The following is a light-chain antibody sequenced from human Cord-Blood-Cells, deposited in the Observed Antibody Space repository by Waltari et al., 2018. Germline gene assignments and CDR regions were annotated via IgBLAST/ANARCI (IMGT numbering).Light chain of an antibody. Sequence: SYVLTQPPSVSVAPGKTARITCGGNNIGSKSVHWYQQKPCQAPVLVVYYDRARPAGIPERFSGSNSGNTATLTISRVEAGDEADYYCQVWDSSSDHWVFGGGTKLTVL. J-gene: IGLJ3*02. CDR2: YDR. CDR1: NIGSKS. V-gene: IGLV3-21*04. CDR3: QVWDSSSDHWV.